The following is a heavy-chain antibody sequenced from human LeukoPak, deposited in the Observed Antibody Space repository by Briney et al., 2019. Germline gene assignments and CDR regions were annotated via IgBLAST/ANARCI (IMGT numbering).Heavy chain of an antibody. V-gene: IGHV3-30*02. CDR1: GFTFGDYA. Sequence: PGGSLRLSCTASGFTFGDYAMSWFRQAPGKGLEWVAFIRYDGSNKYYADSVKGRFTISRDNSKNTLYLQMNSLRAEDTAVYYCAKDRITMAGWEYWGQGTLVTVSS. CDR3: AKDRITMAGWEY. D-gene: IGHD3-10*01. CDR2: IRYDGSNK. J-gene: IGHJ4*02.